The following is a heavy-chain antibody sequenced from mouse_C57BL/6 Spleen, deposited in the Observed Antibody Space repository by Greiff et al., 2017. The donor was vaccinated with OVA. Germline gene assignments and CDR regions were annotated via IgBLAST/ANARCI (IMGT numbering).Heavy chain of an antibody. D-gene: IGHD2-4*01. CDR2: IYPGDGDT. V-gene: IGHV1-78*01. CDR3: ARSQGYDYDAGFDY. J-gene: IGHJ2*01. CDR1: GYTFTDHT. Sequence: VQLQQSDAELVKPGASVKISCKVSGYTFTDHTIHWVKQRPGKGLEWIGRIYPGDGDTNYNGKFKGKATLTAAKSSSTAYMQLSSLTSEDSAVYFCARSQGYDYDAGFDYWGQGTTLTVSS.